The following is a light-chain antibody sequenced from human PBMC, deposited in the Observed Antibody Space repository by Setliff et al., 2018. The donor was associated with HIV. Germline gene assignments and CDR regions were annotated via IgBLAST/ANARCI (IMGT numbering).Light chain of an antibody. Sequence: QSALTQAASVSGSPGQSITISCSGTNSDIGSHDYVSWYQQHPGKAPKLIIFSVTYRPSGVSDRFSGSKSGNTASLTISGLQPEDEADYYCASHRDTNTLEVFGTGTKVTVL. V-gene: IGLV2-14*03. CDR2: SVT. J-gene: IGLJ1*01. CDR3: ASHRDTNTLEV. CDR1: NSDIGSHDY.